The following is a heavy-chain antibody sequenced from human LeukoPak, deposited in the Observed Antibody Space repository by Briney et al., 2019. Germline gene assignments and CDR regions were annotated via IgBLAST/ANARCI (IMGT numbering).Heavy chain of an antibody. CDR2: INHSGST. CDR3: ARVSSVAATYNWFDP. D-gene: IGHD2-15*01. CDR1: GFTFSSYA. Sequence: GSLRLSCAASGFTFSSYAMHWVRQAPGKGLEWIGEINHSGSTNYNPSLKSRVTISVDTSKNQFSLKLSSVTAADTAVYYCARVSSVAATYNWFDPWGQGTLVTVSS. J-gene: IGHJ5*02. V-gene: IGHV4-34*01.